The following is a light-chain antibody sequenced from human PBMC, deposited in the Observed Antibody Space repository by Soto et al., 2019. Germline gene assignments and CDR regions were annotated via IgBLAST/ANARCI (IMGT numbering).Light chain of an antibody. CDR2: YDS. Sequence: SYELTQPPSVSVAPGETARISYGGNNVGSRSVHWYQQKPGQAPFLVIYYDSDRPSGIPERFSGSNSGNTATLIISRVEVGDEADYYCQVWEATGDQVVFGGGTKLTVL. J-gene: IGLJ2*01. V-gene: IGLV3-21*01. CDR1: NVGSRS. CDR3: QVWEATGDQVV.